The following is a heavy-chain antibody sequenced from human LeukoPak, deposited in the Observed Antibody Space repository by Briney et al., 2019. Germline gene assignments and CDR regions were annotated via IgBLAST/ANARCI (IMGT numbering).Heavy chain of an antibody. CDR2: IYYSGNT. CDR1: GGSISSSSYY. Sequence: SETLSLTCTVSGGSISSSSYYWGWIRQPPGKGLEWIGSIYYSGNTYYNPSLKSRVTISVDTSKNQFSLKLNSVTAADTAVYFCGRLDDYDYSAWWGQGILVTVSS. D-gene: IGHD3-22*01. J-gene: IGHJ4*02. V-gene: IGHV4-39*01. CDR3: GRLDDYDYSAW.